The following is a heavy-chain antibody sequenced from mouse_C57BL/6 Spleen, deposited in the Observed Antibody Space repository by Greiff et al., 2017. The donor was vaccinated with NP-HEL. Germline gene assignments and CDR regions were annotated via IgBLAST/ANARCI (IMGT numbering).Heavy chain of an antibody. CDR1: GFTFSDYG. D-gene: IGHD2-13*01. V-gene: IGHV5-17*01. J-gene: IGHJ2*01. CDR2: ISSGSSTI. CDR3: AKGDYRIDY. Sequence: EVKLMESGGGLVKPGGSLKLSCAASGFTFSDYGMHWVRQAPEKGLEWVAYISSGSSTIYYADTVKGRFTISRDNAKNTLFLQMTSLRSEDTAMYYCAKGDYRIDYWGQGTPLTVSS.